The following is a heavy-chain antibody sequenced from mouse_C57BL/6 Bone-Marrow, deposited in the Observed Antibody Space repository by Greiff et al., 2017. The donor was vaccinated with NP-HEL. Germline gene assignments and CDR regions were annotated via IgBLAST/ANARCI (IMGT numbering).Heavy chain of an antibody. CDR2: IYPGNSDT. D-gene: IGHD1-1*01. Sequence: VQLQQSGTVLARPGASVKMSCKTSGYTFTSYWMHWVKQRPGQGLEWIGAIYPGNSDTSYNQKFKGKAKLTAVTSARTDYMELSSLTNEASAVYYCTRPPITTVVDYYAMDYWGQGTSVTVSS. J-gene: IGHJ4*01. CDR3: TRPPITTVVDYYAMDY. CDR1: GYTFTSYW. V-gene: IGHV1-5*01.